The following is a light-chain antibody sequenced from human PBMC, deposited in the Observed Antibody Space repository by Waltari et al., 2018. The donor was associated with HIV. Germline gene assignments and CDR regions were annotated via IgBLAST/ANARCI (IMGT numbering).Light chain of an antibody. CDR1: KLGFKY. CDR2: QDA. J-gene: IGLJ2*01. V-gene: IGLV3-1*01. Sequence: SYDLTQPPSVSVSPGQTAIITCSGHKLGFKYASWYQQRPGQSPVLVIYQDATRPSGIPERFSGSNSGHTATLTISGTQAMDEADYYCSSFAGTNSHVVFGGGTKLTVL. CDR3: SSFAGTNSHVV.